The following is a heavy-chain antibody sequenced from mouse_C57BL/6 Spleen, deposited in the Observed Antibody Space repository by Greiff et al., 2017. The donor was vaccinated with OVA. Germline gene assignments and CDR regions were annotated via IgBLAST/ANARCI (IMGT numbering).Heavy chain of an antibody. CDR2: IDPSDSYT. V-gene: IGHV1-50*01. D-gene: IGHD1-1*01. CDR3: ARRYYYGSSYGYFDV. CDR1: GYTFTSYW. J-gene: IGHJ1*03. Sequence: QVQLQQPGAELVKPGASVKLSCKASGYTFTSYWMQWVKQRPGQGLEWIGEIDPSDSYTNYNQKFKGKATLTVDTSSSPAYMQLSSLTSEDSAVYYCARRYYYGSSYGYFDVWGTGTTVTVSS.